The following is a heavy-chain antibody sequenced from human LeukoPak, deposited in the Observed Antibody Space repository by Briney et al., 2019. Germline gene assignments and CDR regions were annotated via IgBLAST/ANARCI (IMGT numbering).Heavy chain of an antibody. CDR2: ISYDGSNK. V-gene: IGHV3-30*04. Sequence: GGSLRLSCAASGFTFSSYAMHWVRQAPGKGLEWVAVISYDGSNKYYAASVKGRFTISRDNSKNTLYLQMNSLRAEDTAVYYCARDHFDYWGQGTLVTVSS. CDR1: GFTFSSYA. J-gene: IGHJ4*02. CDR3: ARDHFDY.